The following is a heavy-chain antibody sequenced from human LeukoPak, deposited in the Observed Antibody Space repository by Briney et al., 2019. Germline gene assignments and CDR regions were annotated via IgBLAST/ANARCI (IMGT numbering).Heavy chain of an antibody. CDR2: IWYDGSNK. D-gene: IGHD5-12*01. V-gene: IGHV3-33*01. J-gene: IGHJ4*02. CDR3: ARMDIVATAFDH. Sequence: PGRSLRLSCAASGFTFSSYGMHWVRQAPGKGLEWVAVIWYDGSNKYYADSVKGRFTISRDNSKNTLYLQMNSLRAEDTAVYYCARMDIVATAFDHWGQGTLVTVSS. CDR1: GFTFSSYG.